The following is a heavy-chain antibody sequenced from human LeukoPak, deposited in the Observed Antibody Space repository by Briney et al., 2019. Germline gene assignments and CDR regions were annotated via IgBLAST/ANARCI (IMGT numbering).Heavy chain of an antibody. CDR2: IKSKTDGGTT. D-gene: IGHD2-2*01. CDR1: GLAFSNAW. CDR3: TTPLIVPAATPVDY. V-gene: IGHV3-15*01. Sequence: GGSLRLYCAASGLAFSNAWMSWVRQAPGKGLEWVGRIKSKTDGGTTDYAAPVKGRFTISRDDSKNTLYLQMNSLKTEDKAVYYCTTPLIVPAATPVDYWGQGTLVTVSS. J-gene: IGHJ4*02.